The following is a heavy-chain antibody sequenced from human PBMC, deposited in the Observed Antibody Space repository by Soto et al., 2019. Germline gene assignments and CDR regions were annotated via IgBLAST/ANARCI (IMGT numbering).Heavy chain of an antibody. D-gene: IGHD3-22*01. CDR1: GFTFSSYA. Sequence: GGSLRLSCGASGFTFSSYAMTGVRQPPGKGLEWVSAISGSGGSTNYADSVKGRFTISRDNSKNTLYLQMNSLRAEDTAVYYCASQRITMIVVAPFDYWGQGTLVTVSS. CDR3: ASQRITMIVVAPFDY. J-gene: IGHJ4*02. CDR2: ISGSGGST. V-gene: IGHV3-23*01.